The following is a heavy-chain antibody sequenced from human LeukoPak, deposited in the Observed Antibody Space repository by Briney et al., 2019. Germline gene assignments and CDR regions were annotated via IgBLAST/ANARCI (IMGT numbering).Heavy chain of an antibody. CDR2: IYYSGST. CDR1: GGSISSSSYY. J-gene: IGHJ5*02. D-gene: IGHD2-15*01. CDR3: ARDRGAVGGP. Sequence: SETLSLTCTVSGGSISSSSYYWGWIRQPPGKGLEWIGSIYYSGSTYYNPSLKSRVTISVDTSKNQFSLKLSSVTAADTAVYYCARDRGAVGGPWGQGTLVTVSS. V-gene: IGHV4-39*07.